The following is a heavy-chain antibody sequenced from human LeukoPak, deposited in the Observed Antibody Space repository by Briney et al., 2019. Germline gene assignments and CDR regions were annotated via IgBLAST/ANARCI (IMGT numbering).Heavy chain of an antibody. CDR3: AREGYDFKAGFDY. Sequence: SQTLSLTCAISGDSFSSNSAAWNWLRQSPSRGLEWLGRTYYRSKWYNDYAVSVKSRITINPDTSKNQFSLQLNSVTPEDTAVYYCAREGYDFKAGFDYWGQGTLVTVSS. J-gene: IGHJ4*02. D-gene: IGHD5-12*01. V-gene: IGHV6-1*01. CDR2: TYYRSKWYN. CDR1: GDSFSSNSAA.